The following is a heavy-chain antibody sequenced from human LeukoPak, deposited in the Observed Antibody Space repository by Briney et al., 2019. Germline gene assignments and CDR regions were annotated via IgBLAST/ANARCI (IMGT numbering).Heavy chain of an antibody. J-gene: IGHJ5*02. V-gene: IGHV4-34*01. CDR1: GGSFSGYY. D-gene: IGHD3-10*01. CDR3: ASRRVTMVRGVRNWFDP. Sequence: SSETLSLTCAVYGGSFSGYYWSWIRQPPGKGLEWIGEINHSGSTNYNPSLKSRVTISVDTSKNQFSLKLSSVTAADTAVYYRASRRVTMVRGVRNWFDPWGQGTLVTVSS. CDR2: INHSGST.